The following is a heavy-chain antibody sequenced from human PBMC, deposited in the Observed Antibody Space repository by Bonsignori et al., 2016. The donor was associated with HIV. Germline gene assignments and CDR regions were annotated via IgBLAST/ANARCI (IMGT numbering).Heavy chain of an antibody. D-gene: IGHD3-10*01. Sequence: WIRQPPGKGLEWVSSISSTGSYKYYADSVKGRFTISRDFAKNSVFLEMSSLRAEDTAIYYCASPSSNYFGSGDYMDVWGKGTTVTVSS. CDR3: ASPSSNYFGSGDYMDV. J-gene: IGHJ6*03. CDR2: ISSTGSYK. V-gene: IGHV3-21*01.